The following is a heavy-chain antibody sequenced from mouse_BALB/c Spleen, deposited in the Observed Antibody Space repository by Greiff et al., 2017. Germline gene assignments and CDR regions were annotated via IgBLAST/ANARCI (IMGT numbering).Heavy chain of an antibody. CDR1: GYTFTDYY. Sequence: EVQGVESGPELVKPGASVKMSCKASGYTFTDYYMDWVKQSHGESFEWIGRVNPYNGGTSYNQKFKGKATLTVDKSSSTAYMELNSLTSEDSAVYYCAREEGVYSAWFAYWGQGTLVTVSA. J-gene: IGHJ3*01. CDR3: AREEGVYSAWFAY. CDR2: VNPYNGGT. V-gene: IGHV1-19*01. D-gene: IGHD2-1*01.